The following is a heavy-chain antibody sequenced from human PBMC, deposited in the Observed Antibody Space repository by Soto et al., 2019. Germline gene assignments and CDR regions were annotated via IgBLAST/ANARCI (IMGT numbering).Heavy chain of an antibody. V-gene: IGHV3-23*01. D-gene: IGHD3-3*01. J-gene: IGHJ1*01. CDR2: ISGSGGST. Sequence: GGSLRLSCAASGFTFSSYAMSWVRQAPGKGLEWVSAISGSGGSTYYADSVKGRFTISRDNSKNTLYLQMNSLRAEDTAVYYCAKASSVTIFGVVIEYFQHWGQGTLVTVSS. CDR1: GFTFSSYA. CDR3: AKASSVTIFGVVIEYFQH.